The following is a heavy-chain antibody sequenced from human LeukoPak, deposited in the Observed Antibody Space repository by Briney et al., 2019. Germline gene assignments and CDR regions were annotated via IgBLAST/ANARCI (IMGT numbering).Heavy chain of an antibody. V-gene: IGHV5-51*01. CDR1: GYSFAGYW. Sequence: GESLKISCKGSGYSFAGYWIAWVRQMPGKGLEWMGIIYPGDSDTKYSPSFQGQVTISADKSISTTYLQWSSQKASDTAMYYCARQVSAGDFDYWGQGTLVTVSS. D-gene: IGHD1-14*01. J-gene: IGHJ4*02. CDR2: IYPGDSDT. CDR3: ARQVSAGDFDY.